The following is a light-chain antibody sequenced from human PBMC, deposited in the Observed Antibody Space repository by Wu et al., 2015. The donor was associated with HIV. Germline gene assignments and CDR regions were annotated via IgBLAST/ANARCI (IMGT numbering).Light chain of an antibody. CDR3: QQYVSSPL. J-gene: IGKJ1*01. CDR2: GTS. CDR1: HSISSSF. Sequence: EIVLTQSPGALSLSPGERATLSCRTSHSISSSFLAWYQQKPGQAPRLLIYGTSNRATGLPDRFSGSGSGTDFILTINRLEPEDSAVYYCQQYVSSPLFGQGTKVEIK. V-gene: IGKV3-20*01.